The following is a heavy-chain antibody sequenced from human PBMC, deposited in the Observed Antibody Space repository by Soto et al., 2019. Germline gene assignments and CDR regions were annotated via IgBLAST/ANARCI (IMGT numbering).Heavy chain of an antibody. CDR2: ISGSGDTT. CDR1: GFTFSIYA. V-gene: IGHV3-23*01. CDR3: AKDLLMISFGEVTAHFDS. D-gene: IGHD3-16*01. J-gene: IGHJ4*02. Sequence: EMQLLESGGGLVQPGGSLRLSCAASGFTFSIYAMSWVRQAPGKGLEWVSSISGSGDTTYYADSVKGRFTISRDNSKNTLYLQMYSLSAEDTAVYYCAKDLLMISFGEVTAHFDSWGQGSLVTVSS.